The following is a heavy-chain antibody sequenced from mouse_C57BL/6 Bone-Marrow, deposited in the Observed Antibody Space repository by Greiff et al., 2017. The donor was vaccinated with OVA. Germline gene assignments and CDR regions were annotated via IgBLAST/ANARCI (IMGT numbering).Heavy chain of an antibody. D-gene: IGHD1-1*01. CDR1: GYTFTDYY. J-gene: IGHJ1*03. V-gene: IGHV1-26*01. CDR3: ASPCGSSPNWYFDV. CDR2: INPNNGGT. Sequence: VQLQQSGPELVKPGASVKISCKASGYTFTDYYMNWVKQSHGKSLEWIGDINPNNGGTSYNQKFKGKATLTVDKSSSTAYMELRSLTSEDSAVYYGASPCGSSPNWYFDVWGTGTTVTVSS.